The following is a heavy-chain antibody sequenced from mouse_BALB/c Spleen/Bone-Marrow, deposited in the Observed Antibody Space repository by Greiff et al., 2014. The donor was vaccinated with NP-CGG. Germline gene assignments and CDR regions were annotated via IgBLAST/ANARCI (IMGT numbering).Heavy chain of an antibody. D-gene: IGHD2-1*01. J-gene: IGHJ2*01. CDR2: IYPGGGDT. CDR1: GYAFSSSW. Sequence: QVQLKQSGPELAKPGASVKISCKASGYAFSSSWMNWVKQRPGQGLEWIGRIYPGGGDTNYNGKFKGKATLTADKSSSTAYMQLSSLTSVDSAVYFCARDGYGKRNYFDYWGQGTTLTVSS. CDR3: ARDGYGKRNYFDY. V-gene: IGHV1-82*01.